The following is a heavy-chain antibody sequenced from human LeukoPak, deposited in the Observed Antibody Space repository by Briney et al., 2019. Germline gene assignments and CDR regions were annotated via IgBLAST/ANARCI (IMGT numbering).Heavy chain of an antibody. Sequence: GGSLRLSCAASGFTFSSYAMSWVRQAPGKGLEWVSDISGSGGSTYYANSVKGRFTISRDNSKNTLYLQMNSLRAEDTAVYYCAVNSSGWFFDYWGQGTLVTVSS. J-gene: IGHJ4*02. V-gene: IGHV3-23*01. CDR1: GFTFSSYA. CDR3: AVNSSGWFFDY. D-gene: IGHD6-19*01. CDR2: ISGSGGST.